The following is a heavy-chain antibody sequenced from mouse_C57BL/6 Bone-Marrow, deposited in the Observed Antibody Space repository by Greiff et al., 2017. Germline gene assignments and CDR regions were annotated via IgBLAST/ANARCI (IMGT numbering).Heavy chain of an antibody. D-gene: IGHD1-1*02. V-gene: IGHV2-2*01. Sequence: VQLQQSGPGLVQPSQRLSITCTVSGFSLTSYGVHWVRQSPGKGLEWLGVIWSGGSTDYNAAFISRLSISKDNSKSQVFFKMNSLQADDTAIYYCARLWSWFAYWGQGTLVTVSA. CDR1: GFSLTSYG. CDR2: IWSGGST. J-gene: IGHJ3*01. CDR3: ARLWSWFAY.